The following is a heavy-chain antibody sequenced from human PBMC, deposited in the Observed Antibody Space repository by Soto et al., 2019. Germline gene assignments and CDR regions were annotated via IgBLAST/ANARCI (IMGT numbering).Heavy chain of an antibody. Sequence: GSGPTLVNPTQTLTLTCTFSGFSLSTSGVGVGWIRQPPGKALEWLALIYWDDDKRYSPSLKSRLTITKDTSKNQVVLTMTNMDPVDTATYYCAHRRHSPTDIVVVPAASPHYYYMDVWGKGTTVTVSS. CDR3: AHRRHSPTDIVVVPAASPHYYYMDV. V-gene: IGHV2-5*02. CDR2: IYWDDDK. D-gene: IGHD2-2*01. J-gene: IGHJ6*03. CDR1: GFSLSTSGVG.